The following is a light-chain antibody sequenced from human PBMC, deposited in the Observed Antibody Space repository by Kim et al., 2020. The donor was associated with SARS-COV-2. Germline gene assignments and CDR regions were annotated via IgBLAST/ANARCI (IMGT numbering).Light chain of an antibody. V-gene: IGKV1D-13*01. CDR2: DAS. CDR3: QQFDDYPAVS. J-gene: IGKJ4*01. CDR1: QDIASA. Sequence: AIQLTQSPPSLSASIGDRVTITCRASQDIASALAWYQQKPGKSPNLLIHDASSLESGVPSRFSGSGSGTHFTLTISSLQPEDFATYYCQQFDDYPAVSFGGGTKV.